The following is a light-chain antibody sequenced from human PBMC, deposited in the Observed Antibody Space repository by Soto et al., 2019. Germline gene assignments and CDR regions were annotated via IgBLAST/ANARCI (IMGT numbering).Light chain of an antibody. Sequence: QSVLTQPASVSGSPGQSITISCTGTRSDVGGYDYVSWYQQHPGKAPKVIIYEVSNRPSGVSNRFSGSKSGNTASLTISGLQAEDEADYYCSSYTRSTTQAFGTGTKVTVL. CDR3: SSYTRSTTQA. V-gene: IGLV2-14*01. J-gene: IGLJ1*01. CDR2: EVS. CDR1: RSDVGGYDY.